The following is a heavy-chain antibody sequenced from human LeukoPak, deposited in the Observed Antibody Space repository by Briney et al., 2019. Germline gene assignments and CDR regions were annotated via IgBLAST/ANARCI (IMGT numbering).Heavy chain of an antibody. V-gene: IGHV3-30*14. CDR3: VKDRAVTGPFDY. J-gene: IGHJ4*02. Sequence: PGGSLRLSCAASGFTFSSYAMHWVRQAPGKGLEWVAVISYDGSNKYYADSVKGRFTISRDNSENTLYLQMSSLRPEDTAIYYCVKDRAVTGPFDYWGQGTLVTVSS. CDR1: GFTFSSYA. CDR2: ISYDGSNK. D-gene: IGHD6-19*01.